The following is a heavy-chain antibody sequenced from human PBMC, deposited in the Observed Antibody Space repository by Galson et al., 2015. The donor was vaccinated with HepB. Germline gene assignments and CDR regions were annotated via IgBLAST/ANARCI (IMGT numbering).Heavy chain of an antibody. V-gene: IGHV3-30*02. CDR1: GFTFSSYG. CDR2: IRYDGSNK. Sequence: SLRLSCAASGFTFSSYGMHWVRQAPGKGLEWVAFIRYDGSNKYYADSVKGRFTISRDNSKNTLYLQMNSLRAEDTAVYYCAKGSSSGYQRRDFDYWGQGTLVTVSS. D-gene: IGHD3-22*01. J-gene: IGHJ4*02. CDR3: AKGSSSGYQRRDFDY.